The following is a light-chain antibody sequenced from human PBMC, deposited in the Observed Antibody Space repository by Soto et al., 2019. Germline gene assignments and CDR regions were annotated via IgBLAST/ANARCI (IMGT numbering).Light chain of an antibody. Sequence: QSVLTQPASVSGSPGQSITISCTGTSRDVGAYDYVSWYLQYPDKAPQLLTYEVSNRPSGVSDRFSGSKSDNMASLTISGLQAEDEADYYCSSYTSTNTPVVFGGGTKVTVL. CDR1: SRDVGAYDY. V-gene: IGLV2-14*01. CDR3: SSYTSTNTPVV. J-gene: IGLJ2*01. CDR2: EVS.